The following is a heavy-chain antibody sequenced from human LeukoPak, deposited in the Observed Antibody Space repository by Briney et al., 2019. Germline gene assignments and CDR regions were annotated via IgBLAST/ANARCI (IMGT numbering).Heavy chain of an antibody. Sequence: GGSLRLACCASAFTFDDYWISWVRQAPGQGLEWVANINQDGSEKYYLDSAKGRLTTSTENSTKTLYMQMNSLRAAETALSYCERASRIGGVIDAFDIWGQGKMVTVSS. CDR2: INQDGSEK. D-gene: IGHD3-16*02. CDR3: ERASRIGGVIDAFDI. J-gene: IGHJ3*02. V-gene: IGHV3-7*03. CDR1: AFTFDDYW.